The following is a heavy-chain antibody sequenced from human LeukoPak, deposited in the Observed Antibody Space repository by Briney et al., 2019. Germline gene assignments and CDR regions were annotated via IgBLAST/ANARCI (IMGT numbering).Heavy chain of an antibody. J-gene: IGHJ6*03. V-gene: IGHV3-7*01. CDR2: LKQDGSEK. CDR3: ASEDRKNYYDILTGYLETRYYYYYMDV. D-gene: IGHD3-9*01. Sequence: PGGSLRLSCAASGFTFSSYWMSWVHQAPGKGLEWVANLKQDGSEKYYMDSVKGRFTISRDNAKNSLYLQMNSLRAEDTAVYYCASEDRKNYYDILTGYLETRYYYYYMDVWGKGTTVTVSS. CDR1: GFTFSSYW.